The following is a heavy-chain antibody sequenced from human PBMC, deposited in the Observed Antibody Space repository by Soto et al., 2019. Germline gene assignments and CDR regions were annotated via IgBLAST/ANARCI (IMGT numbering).Heavy chain of an antibody. Sequence: GGSLRLSCAASGFTFSSYAMSWVRQAPGKGLEWVSAISGSGGSTYYADSVKGRFTISRDNSKNTLYLQMNSLRAEDTAVYYCAKDCDYVWGSYRYPDYWGQGTLVTVS. V-gene: IGHV3-23*01. J-gene: IGHJ4*02. CDR3: AKDCDYVWGSYRYPDY. CDR1: GFTFSSYA. CDR2: ISGSGGST. D-gene: IGHD3-16*02.